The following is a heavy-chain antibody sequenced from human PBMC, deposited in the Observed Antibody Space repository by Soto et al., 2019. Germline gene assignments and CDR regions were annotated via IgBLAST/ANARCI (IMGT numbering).Heavy chain of an antibody. V-gene: IGHV4-30-4*01. Sequence: SETLSLTCTVSGGSISSDDYYWSWIRQAPGRGLEWIGYIHSSGSIYYNPSLKSRATMSIDTARNQFSLKASSVTVADTAVYYCARDLDCLPDDNSGPYTRLGWGQGTLVTLSS. CDR1: GGSISSDDYY. J-gene: IGHJ1*01. CDR2: IHSSGSI. CDR3: ARDLDCLPDDNSGPYTRLG. D-gene: IGHD3-22*01.